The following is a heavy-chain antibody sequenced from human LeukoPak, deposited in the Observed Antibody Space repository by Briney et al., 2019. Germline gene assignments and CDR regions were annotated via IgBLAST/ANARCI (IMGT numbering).Heavy chain of an antibody. J-gene: IGHJ4*02. Sequence: GGSLRLSCAASGFTFSNYAMTWVRQAPGKGLEWVGFIRSKAYGGTTEYAASVEGRFTISRDDSKSIVYLQMNSPKTEDTAVYYCSRDSSWSFDYWGQGTLVTVSS. CDR3: SRDSSWSFDY. CDR1: GFTFSNYA. D-gene: IGHD6-13*01. CDR2: IRSKAYGGTT. V-gene: IGHV3-49*04.